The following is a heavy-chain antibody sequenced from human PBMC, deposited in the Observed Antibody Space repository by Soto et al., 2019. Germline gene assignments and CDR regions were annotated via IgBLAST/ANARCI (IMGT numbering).Heavy chain of an antibody. D-gene: IGHD2-21*02. CDR3: ASSYCGGNCYSNLPLDYCCYGMDV. CDR2: ISAYNGNI. V-gene: IGHV1-18*01. J-gene: IGHJ6*02. Sequence: QVQLVQSGAEVKKPGASVKVSCKASGYTFTNYGISWVRQAPGQGLEWMGWISAYNGNINYEQKLQGRVTMTTDTSTSTAYMELRSLRSDDTAMYYCASSYCGGNCYSNLPLDYCCYGMDVWGQGTTVTVSS. CDR1: GYTFTNYG.